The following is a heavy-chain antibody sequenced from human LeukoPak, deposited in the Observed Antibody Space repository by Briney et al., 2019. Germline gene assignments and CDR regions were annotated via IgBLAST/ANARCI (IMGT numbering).Heavy chain of an antibody. J-gene: IGHJ4*02. Sequence: SETLSLTCAVYGGSFSGYYWCWIRQPPGKGLEWIGEINHSGSTNYNPSLKSRVTISVDTSKNQFSLKLSSVTAADTAVYYCARGINYVVWGQGTLVTVSS. CDR3: ARGINYVV. D-gene: IGHD3-10*02. V-gene: IGHV4-34*01. CDR1: GGSFSGYY. CDR2: INHSGST.